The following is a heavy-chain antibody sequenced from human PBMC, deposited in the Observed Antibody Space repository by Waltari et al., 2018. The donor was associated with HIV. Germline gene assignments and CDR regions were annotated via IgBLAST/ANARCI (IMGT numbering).Heavy chain of an antibody. D-gene: IGHD4-17*01. Sequence: QVQLQESGPGLVKPSETLSLTCTVSGGSISSYYWSWIRQPAGKGLEWIGRIYTSGSTNYNPSLKSRVTMSVDTSKNQFSLKLSSVTAADTAVYYCAGVFDYGGNFNAFDIWGQGTMVTVSS. CDR2: IYTSGST. V-gene: IGHV4-4*07. CDR3: AGVFDYGGNFNAFDI. J-gene: IGHJ3*02. CDR1: GGSISSYY.